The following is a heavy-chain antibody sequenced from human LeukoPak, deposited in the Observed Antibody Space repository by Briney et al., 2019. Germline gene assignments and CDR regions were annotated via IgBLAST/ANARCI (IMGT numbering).Heavy chain of an antibody. CDR2: ISAYNGNT. CDR1: GYTFTSYG. CDR3: ARVTYYDFWSGYSPYYYYYMDV. D-gene: IGHD3-3*01. Sequence: ASVKVSCKASGYTFTSYGISWVRQAPGQGLEWMGWISAYNGNTNYAQKLQGRVTMTTDTSTSTAYMELRSLRSDDTAVYYCARVTYYDFWSGYSPYYYYYMDVWGKGTTDTVSS. J-gene: IGHJ6*03. V-gene: IGHV1-18*01.